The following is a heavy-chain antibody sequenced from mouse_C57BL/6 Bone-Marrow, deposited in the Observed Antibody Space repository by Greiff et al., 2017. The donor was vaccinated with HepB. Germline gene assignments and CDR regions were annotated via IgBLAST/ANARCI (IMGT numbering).Heavy chain of an antibody. D-gene: IGHD1-1*01. V-gene: IGHV5-17*01. Sequence: EVMLVESGGGLVKPGGSLKLSCAASGFTFSDYGMHWVRQAPEKGLEWVAYISSGSSTIYYADTVKGRFTISRDNAKNTLFLQMTSLRSEDTAMYYCARRAGSSPYYFDYWGQGTTLTVSS. J-gene: IGHJ2*01. CDR3: ARRAGSSPYYFDY. CDR2: ISSGSSTI. CDR1: GFTFSDYG.